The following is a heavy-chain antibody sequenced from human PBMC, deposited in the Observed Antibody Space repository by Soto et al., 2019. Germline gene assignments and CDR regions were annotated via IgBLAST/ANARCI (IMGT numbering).Heavy chain of an antibody. D-gene: IGHD2-2*01. J-gene: IGHJ6*03. CDR2: INHSGST. V-gene: IGHV4-34*01. CDR3: ARGGICSSTSCYGPLYYYYYMDV. Sequence: SETLSLTCAFYGGSFSGYYWSWIRPPPAKGLEWIGEINHSGSTNYNPSLKSRVTISVDTSKNQFSLKLSSVTAADTAVYYCARGGICSSTSCYGPLYYYYYMDVWGKGTTVT. CDR1: GGSFSGYY.